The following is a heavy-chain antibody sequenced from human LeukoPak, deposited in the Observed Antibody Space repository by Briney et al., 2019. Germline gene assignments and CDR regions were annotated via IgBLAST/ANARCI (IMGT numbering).Heavy chain of an antibody. CDR3: ARGGEYSRSSSTY. CDR2: INPNSGGT. CDR1: GYTFTGYY. V-gene: IGHV1-2*02. J-gene: IGHJ4*02. D-gene: IGHD6-6*01. Sequence: ASVKVSCKASGYTFTGYYMHWVRQAPGQGLEWMGWINPNSGGTDYAQKFQGRVTVTRDTSISTAYMELSTLRSDDTAVYYCARGGEYSRSSSTYWGQGTLVTVSS.